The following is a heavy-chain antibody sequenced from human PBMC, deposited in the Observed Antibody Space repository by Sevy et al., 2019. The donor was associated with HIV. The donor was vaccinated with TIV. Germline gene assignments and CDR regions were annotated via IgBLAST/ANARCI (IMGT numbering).Heavy chain of an antibody. CDR1: GYTFTGYY. CDR2: INPNSGGT. CDR3: ARVGRSSGWYHFDY. V-gene: IGHV1-2*02. J-gene: IGHJ4*02. Sequence: ASVKVSCKASGYTFTGYYMHWVRQAPGQGLEWMGWINPNSGGTNYSQKFQGRVTMTRDTSISTAYMELSRLRSDDTAVYYCARVGRSSGWYHFDYWGQGTLVTVSS. D-gene: IGHD6-19*01.